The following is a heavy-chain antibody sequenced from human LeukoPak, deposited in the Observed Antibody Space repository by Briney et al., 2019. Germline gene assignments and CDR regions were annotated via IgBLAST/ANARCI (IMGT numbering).Heavy chain of an antibody. CDR2: ISYDGSNK. V-gene: IGHV3-30*18. CDR3: AKEQGLRPVTGPYY. Sequence: PGGSLRLSCAASGFTFSSYGMHWVRQAPGKGLEWVAVISYDGSNKYYADSVKGRFTITRDNSKNTLYLQMNSLRAEDTAVYYCAKEQGLRPVTGPYYWGQGTLVTVSS. J-gene: IGHJ4*02. D-gene: IGHD6-19*01. CDR1: GFTFSSYG.